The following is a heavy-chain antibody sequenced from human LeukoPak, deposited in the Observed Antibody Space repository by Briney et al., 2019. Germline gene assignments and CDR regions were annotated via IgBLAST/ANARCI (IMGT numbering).Heavy chain of an antibody. Sequence: GGSVTLPCTASGFPHSSLEMRWPRPAPGKGLVWVSAISGCGGNTYYAHPEKGRFTISRDNSKNTLYLQMNSLRAEDTSVYCCAKDLTEFYYCYDYFDYWGQGTLVTVSS. CDR3: AKDLTEFYYCYDYFDY. CDR2: ISGCGGNT. V-gene: IGHV3-23*01. D-gene: IGHD1-26*01. J-gene: IGHJ4*02. CDR1: GFPHSSLE.